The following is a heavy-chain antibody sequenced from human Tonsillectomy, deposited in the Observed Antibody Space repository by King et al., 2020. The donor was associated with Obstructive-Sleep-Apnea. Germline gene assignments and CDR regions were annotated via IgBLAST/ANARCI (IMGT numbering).Heavy chain of an antibody. J-gene: IGHJ4*02. CDR2: IYHSGST. CDR1: GGSISSSNW. V-gene: IGHV4-4*02. CDR3: ARAITYYYDSSGLDY. D-gene: IGHD3-22*01. Sequence: QLQESGPGLVKPSGTLSLTCAVSGGSISSSNWWSWVRQPPGKGLEWIGEIYHSGSTNYNPSLKSRVTISVDKSKNQFSLRLSSVTAAETAVYYCARAITYYYDSSGLDYWGQGTLVTVSS.